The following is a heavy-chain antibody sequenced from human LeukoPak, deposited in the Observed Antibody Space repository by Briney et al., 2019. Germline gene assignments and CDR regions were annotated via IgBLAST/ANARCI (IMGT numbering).Heavy chain of an antibody. CDR1: GYTFSGYY. V-gene: IGHV1-2*02. Sequence: ASVKVSCKASGYTFSGYYMHWLRQAPGQGQEWMGWISPKSGDTNYVQDFQGRFTMTRDTSTSTLYMELSRLTSDDTAVYYCARGRDKTTSPAIDYWGQGTLVTVSS. D-gene: IGHD2-2*01. J-gene: IGHJ4*02. CDR3: ARGRDKTTSPAIDY. CDR2: ISPKSGDT.